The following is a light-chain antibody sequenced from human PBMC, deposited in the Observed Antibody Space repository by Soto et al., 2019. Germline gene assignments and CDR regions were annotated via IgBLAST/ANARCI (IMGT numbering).Light chain of an antibody. CDR2: ASS. J-gene: IGKJ4*01. CDR3: QHTNSFPLT. V-gene: IGKV1-12*01. CDR1: QGVNSW. Sequence: DIQMTQSPSSVSASVGDRVTITCRASQGVNSWLAWYQQKPGKAPKRLIYASSNLQSGVPSRFSGRRSGTDLALTISSLQPEDFATYYCQHTNSFPLTFGGGPKVEFK.